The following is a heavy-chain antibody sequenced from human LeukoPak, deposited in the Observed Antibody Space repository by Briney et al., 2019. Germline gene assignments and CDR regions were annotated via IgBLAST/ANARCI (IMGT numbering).Heavy chain of an antibody. CDR1: GYSFTSYW. J-gene: IGHJ5*02. CDR3: ARQVEEAAGWFDP. D-gene: IGHD6-13*01. CDR2: IYPGDSDT. V-gene: IGHV5-51*01. Sequence: GESLKISCKGSGYSFTSYWTGWVRQMPGKGLEWMGMIYPGDSDTRYSPSFQGQVTISADKSISTAYLQWSSLKASDTAMYYCARQVEEAAGWFDPWGQGTLVTVSS.